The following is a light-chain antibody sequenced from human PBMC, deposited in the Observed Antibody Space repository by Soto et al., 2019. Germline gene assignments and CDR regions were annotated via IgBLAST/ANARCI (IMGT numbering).Light chain of an antibody. Sequence: DIVMTQTPLSSPVTLGQAASISCRSSQSLVHNDGNTDLSWFQQRPGQPPRLLIYEVSDRFSGVPDRFSGSGAGTDFTLTISRVEAEDVGVYYCMQATQSSWTFGQGTKVEI. CDR2: EVS. V-gene: IGKV2-24*01. J-gene: IGKJ1*01. CDR1: QSLVHNDGNTD. CDR3: MQATQSSWT.